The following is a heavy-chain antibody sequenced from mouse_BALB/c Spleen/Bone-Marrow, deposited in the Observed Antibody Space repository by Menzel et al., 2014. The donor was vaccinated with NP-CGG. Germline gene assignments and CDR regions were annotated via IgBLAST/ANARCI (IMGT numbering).Heavy chain of an antibody. CDR3: ARDHYYGSSYLDY. CDR2: ITYDGSS. Sequence: VQLQQSGPGLVKPSQSLPLTCSVTGYSITSGYYWNWIRQFPGNRLEWMGYITYDGSSNYNPSLKNRISITRDTSENQFFLKLNSVTTEDTATYYCARDHYYGSSYLDYWGQGTTLTVSS. J-gene: IGHJ2*01. CDR1: GYSITSGYY. D-gene: IGHD1-1*01. V-gene: IGHV3-6*02.